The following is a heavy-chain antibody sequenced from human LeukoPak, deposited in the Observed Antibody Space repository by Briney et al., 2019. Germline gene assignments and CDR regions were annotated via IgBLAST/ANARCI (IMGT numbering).Heavy chain of an antibody. CDR1: GYTFTSYG. CDR2: IIPIFGTA. Sequence: GASVKVSCKASGYTFTSYGISWVPQAPGQGLEWMGGIIPIFGTANYAQKFQGRVTITADKSTSTAYMELSSLRSEDTAVYYCASLYGSGSYYYYWGQGTLVTVSS. J-gene: IGHJ4*02. D-gene: IGHD3-10*01. V-gene: IGHV1-69*06. CDR3: ASLYGSGSYYYY.